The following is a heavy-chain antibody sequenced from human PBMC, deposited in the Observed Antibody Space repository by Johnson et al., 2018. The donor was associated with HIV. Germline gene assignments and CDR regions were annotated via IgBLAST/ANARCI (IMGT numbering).Heavy chain of an antibody. Sequence: QVQLVESGGGVVQPGRSLRLSCAASGFTFSSYAFHWVRQAPAKGLEWVAAISYAGSDTYHADSVKGRFTISRDSSKNTLYLEMNTLRPEDTAMYYCASGVTARAPLLIWGQGTMVTVSS. CDR1: GFTFSSYA. J-gene: IGHJ3*02. CDR3: ASGVTARAPLLI. D-gene: IGHD6-6*01. V-gene: IGHV3-30*04. CDR2: ISYAGSDT.